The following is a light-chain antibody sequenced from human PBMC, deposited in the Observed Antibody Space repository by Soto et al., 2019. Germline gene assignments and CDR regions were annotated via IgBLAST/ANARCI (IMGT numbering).Light chain of an antibody. CDR2: AAS. CDR1: QTISSN. J-gene: IGKJ2*01. Sequence: DIQMTQSASSLSASVGDRVTIICRASQTISSNLNWHQQKPGKAPKVLIYAASSLQSGVPSRFSGSGSGTDFTLTISSLQPEDFATYYCQQSYSIPYTFGQGTKLEIK. CDR3: QQSYSIPYT. V-gene: IGKV1-39*01.